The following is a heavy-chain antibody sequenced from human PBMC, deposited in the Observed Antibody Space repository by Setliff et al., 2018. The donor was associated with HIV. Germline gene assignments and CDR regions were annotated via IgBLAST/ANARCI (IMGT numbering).Heavy chain of an antibody. Sequence: AAVKVSCKASGYTFTSYGISWVLQAPGKGLEWMGWISEYNGDTKYAQKLQGRVTMTKDTSTSTAYMELSSLRSDDTAVYYCARDSSFNMDVWGKGTTVTVSS. V-gene: IGHV1-18*01. J-gene: IGHJ6*03. CDR2: ISEYNGDT. CDR3: ARDSSFNMDV. CDR1: GYTFTSYG.